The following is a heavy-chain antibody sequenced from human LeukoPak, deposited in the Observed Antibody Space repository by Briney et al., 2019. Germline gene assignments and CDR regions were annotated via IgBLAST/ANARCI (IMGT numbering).Heavy chain of an antibody. CDR1: GGSFSGYY. CDR2: IYSSGST. D-gene: IGHD3-16*01. V-gene: IGHV4-59*10. CDR3: ARVGDMDV. Sequence: PSETLSLTCAVYGGSFSGYYWSWIRQPAGKGLEWIGRIYSSGSTNYNPSLKSRVTMSVDTSKNQYYLKVSSVTAADTAVYYCARVGDMDVWGKGTTVTVSS. J-gene: IGHJ6*03.